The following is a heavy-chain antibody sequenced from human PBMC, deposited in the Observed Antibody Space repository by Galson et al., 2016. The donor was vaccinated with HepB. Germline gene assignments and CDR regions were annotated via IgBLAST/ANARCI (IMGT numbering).Heavy chain of an antibody. J-gene: IGHJ6*02. CDR3: TRGLLVTTVFYGLDV. Sequence: SLRLSCAASGLTFSDHYMDWVRQAPGKGLEWVARSRNRLHSFTTEYAASVKGRFTISRDDSRSSLYLQMNSLKTEDTAVYYCTRGLLVTTVFYGLDVWGQGTTVPVSS. CDR1: GLTFSDHY. D-gene: IGHD4-23*01. V-gene: IGHV3-72*01. CDR2: SRNRLHSFTT.